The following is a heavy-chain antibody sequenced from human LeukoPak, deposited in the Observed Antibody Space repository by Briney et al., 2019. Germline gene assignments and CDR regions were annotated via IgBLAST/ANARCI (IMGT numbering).Heavy chain of an antibody. V-gene: IGHV1-8*01. CDR2: MNPNSGNA. Sequence: ASVKVSCKASGYTFTTYDISWVRQAPGQGLEWMGWMNPNSGNAGYAQKFQGRVTMTRDTSTSTVYMELSSLRSEDTAVYYCARDGVLRFLKWLFVQPHGWFNPWGQGTLVTVSS. CDR3: ARDGVLRFLKWLFVQPHGWFNP. D-gene: IGHD3-3*01. CDR1: GYTFTTYD. J-gene: IGHJ5*02.